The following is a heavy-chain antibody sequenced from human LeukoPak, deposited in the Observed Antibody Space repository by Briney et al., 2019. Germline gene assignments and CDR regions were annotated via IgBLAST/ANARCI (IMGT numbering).Heavy chain of an antibody. CDR3: ARGLYDFWSGYCFDI. CDR1: GGSISSGSYY. Sequence: SQTLSLTCTVSGGSISSGSYYWSWIRQPAGKGLEWIGRIYTSGSTNYNPSLKSRVTISVDTSKNQFSLKLSSVTAADTAVYYCARGLYDFWSGYCFDIWGQGTMVTVSS. V-gene: IGHV4-61*02. D-gene: IGHD3-3*01. CDR2: IYTSGST. J-gene: IGHJ3*02.